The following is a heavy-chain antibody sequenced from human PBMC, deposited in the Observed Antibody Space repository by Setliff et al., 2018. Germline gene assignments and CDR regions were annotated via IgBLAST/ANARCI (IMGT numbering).Heavy chain of an antibody. V-gene: IGHV3-73*01. Sequence: LRLSCAASGFTFSGSAVYWVRQASGRGLEWVGRIRSKADSYATAYAASVKARSTISRDDSKNTAYLQVNSLKTEDTAVYYCAITMTTGVDFFDYWGQGTLVTVSS. D-gene: IGHD4-17*01. CDR2: IRSKADSYAT. CDR1: GFTFSGSA. J-gene: IGHJ4*02. CDR3: AITMTTGVDFFDY.